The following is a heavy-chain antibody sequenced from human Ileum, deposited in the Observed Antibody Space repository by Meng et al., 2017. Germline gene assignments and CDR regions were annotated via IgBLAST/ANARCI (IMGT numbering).Heavy chain of an antibody. D-gene: IGHD6-13*01. CDR1: GFSFSDSS. J-gene: IGHJ4*02. V-gene: IGHV3-73*02. CDR3: TRLYSAG. CDR2: IRSKANNYAT. Sequence: GPLVEPRGGSVPPGGSMELSCATSGFSFSDSSMHWSRQASGKGMEWVGHIRSKANNYATAYAASVKGRFTISRDESKNTAYLQMSSLKTEDTAVYYCTRLYSAGWGQGTLVTVSS.